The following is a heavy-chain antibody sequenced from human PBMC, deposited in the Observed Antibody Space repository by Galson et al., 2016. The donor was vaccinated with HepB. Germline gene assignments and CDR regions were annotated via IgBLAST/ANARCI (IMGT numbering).Heavy chain of an antibody. Sequence: SLRLSCAASGFTLSSSAMSWVRQAPGKGLEWVSAMSDSGGSTYYADSVKGRFTISRDNSKNTLYLQMNSLGAEDTAIYYCAVRYSSIWYFQHWGRGTLVSVSS. CDR3: AVRYSSIWYFQH. D-gene: IGHD6-13*01. V-gene: IGHV3-23*01. CDR1: GFTLSSSA. CDR2: MSDSGGST. J-gene: IGHJ1*01.